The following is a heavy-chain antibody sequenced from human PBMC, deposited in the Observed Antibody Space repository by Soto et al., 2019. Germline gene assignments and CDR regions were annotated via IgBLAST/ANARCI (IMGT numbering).Heavy chain of an antibody. V-gene: IGHV3-21*01. D-gene: IGHD3-22*01. J-gene: IGHJ4*02. CDR2: VTSSPSSM. CDR3: AREADFASSGYVLDY. Sequence: GGSLRLSCAASGFTFSGFSMNWVRQAPGKGLEWVSSVTSSPSSMFYADSVKGRFTISRDDAKDSLFLQMNSLRADDTAVYYCAREADFASSGYVLDYWGLGTLVTV. CDR1: GFTFSGFS.